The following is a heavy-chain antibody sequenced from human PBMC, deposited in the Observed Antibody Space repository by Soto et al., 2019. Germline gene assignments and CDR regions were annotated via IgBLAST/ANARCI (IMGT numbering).Heavy chain of an antibody. CDR2: MYSSGST. D-gene: IGHD3-3*01. J-gene: IGHJ5*02. Sequence: PSETLSLTCSVSGGAINSDYYYWGWVRQPPGKGLEWIGYMYSSGSTYSNPSLKSRVTISVDTSKNQFSLKLSSVTAADTAVYYCARGAYDFWSGYYTGPKFGTNWFAPWGQGTLVTVSS. CDR1: GGAINSDYYY. V-gene: IGHV4-39*07. CDR3: ARGAYDFWSGYYTGPKFGTNWFAP.